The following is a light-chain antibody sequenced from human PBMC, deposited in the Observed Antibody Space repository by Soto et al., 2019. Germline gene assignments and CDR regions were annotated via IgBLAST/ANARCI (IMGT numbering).Light chain of an antibody. Sequence: AIQLTQSPSSLSAAVGDRVSSTCRASQGISSALAWYQHKPGKAPKILIYDSSSLQSGVPSRFSGSESGTEFTVTIGCLQPEDFATYYCQQLKTYPFTVGHGKRLEIK. CDR2: DSS. CDR3: QQLKTYPFT. CDR1: QGISSA. J-gene: IGKJ5*01. V-gene: IGKV1-13*02.